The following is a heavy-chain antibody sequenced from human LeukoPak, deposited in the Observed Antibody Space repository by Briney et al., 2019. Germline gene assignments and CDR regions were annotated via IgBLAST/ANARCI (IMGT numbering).Heavy chain of an antibody. CDR2: IHSSGIT. CDR3: ARLYCSGGSCYSLIGAFDI. Sequence: SETLSLICTVSGASISGYYWTWIRQPAGKGLEWIGRIHSSGITNYNPSLKSRVTISVDTSKNQFSLKLSSVTAADTAVYYCARLYCSGGSCYSLIGAFDIWGQGTMVTVSS. D-gene: IGHD2-15*01. J-gene: IGHJ3*02. CDR1: GASISGYY. V-gene: IGHV4-4*07.